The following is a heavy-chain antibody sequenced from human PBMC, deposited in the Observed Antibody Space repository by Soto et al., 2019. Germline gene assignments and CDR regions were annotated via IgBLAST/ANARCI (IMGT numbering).Heavy chain of an antibody. CDR3: ATTGPY. Sequence: AGGSLRLSCAASGFTFSSYIMNWVRQAPGKGLEWVSYISSGSGTIYYADSVKGRFTISRDNSKNTVSLQMNSLRDEDSAAYYCATTGPYWGQGTLVTVSS. J-gene: IGHJ4*02. V-gene: IGHV3-48*02. CDR2: ISSGSGTI. CDR1: GFTFSSYI.